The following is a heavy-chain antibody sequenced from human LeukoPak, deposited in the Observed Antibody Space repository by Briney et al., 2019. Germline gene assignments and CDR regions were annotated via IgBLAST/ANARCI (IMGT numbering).Heavy chain of an antibody. J-gene: IGHJ4*02. CDR1: GGSISSGSYY. CDR3: AREYDILTGSLGY. D-gene: IGHD3-9*01. CDR2: IYTSSNT. V-gene: IGHV4-61*02. Sequence: SQTLSLTCTVSGGSISSGSYYWSWIRQPAGKGLEWIGRIYTSSNTNYNPSLKSRVTISADTSKNQFSLKLSSVTAADTAVYYCAREYDILTGSLGYWGQGTLVTVSS.